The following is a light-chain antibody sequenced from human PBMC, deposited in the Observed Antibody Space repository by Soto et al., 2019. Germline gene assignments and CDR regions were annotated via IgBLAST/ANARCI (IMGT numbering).Light chain of an antibody. CDR2: GTS. J-gene: IGKJ5*01. Sequence: ENVLTQSPGTLSLSPGERATLSCRASQSVSSSYLAWYQQKPGQAPRLLIYGTSSRATGIPDRFSGSGSGTDLTLTISRLEPEDFAVFYCQQYGSSITFGQGTRLEIK. CDR1: QSVSSSY. CDR3: QQYGSSIT. V-gene: IGKV3-20*01.